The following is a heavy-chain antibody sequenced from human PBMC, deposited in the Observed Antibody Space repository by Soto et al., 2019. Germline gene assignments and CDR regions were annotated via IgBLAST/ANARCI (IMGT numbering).Heavy chain of an antibody. Sequence: SETLSLTCTVSGGSISSSSYYWGWIRQPPGKGLEWIGSIYYSGSTYYNPSLKSRVTISVDTSKNQFSLKLSSVTAADTAVYYCARRGGLGTYNWFDPWGQGISVTVSS. CDR2: IYYSGST. J-gene: IGHJ5*02. D-gene: IGHD7-27*01. CDR1: GGSISSSSYY. CDR3: ARRGGLGTYNWFDP. V-gene: IGHV4-39*01.